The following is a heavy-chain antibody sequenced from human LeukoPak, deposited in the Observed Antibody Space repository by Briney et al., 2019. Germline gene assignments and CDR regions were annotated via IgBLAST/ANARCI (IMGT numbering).Heavy chain of an antibody. CDR1: GFSLGNYG. Sequence: GGFLRLSCAASGFSLGNYGMNWVRQAPGKGLEWVSSISSGSTYIYYADSVKGRFTVSRDNAKNSLFLQMNSLRAEDTAVYYCARDCHDYGDYGGEVGCLHYGMDVWGQGTTVTVSS. V-gene: IGHV3-21*01. D-gene: IGHD4-17*01. J-gene: IGHJ6*02. CDR2: ISSGSTYI. CDR3: ARDCHDYGDYGGEVGCLHYGMDV.